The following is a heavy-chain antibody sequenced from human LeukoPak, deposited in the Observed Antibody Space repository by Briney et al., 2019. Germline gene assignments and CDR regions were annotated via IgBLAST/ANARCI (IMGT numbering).Heavy chain of an antibody. J-gene: IGHJ5*02. CDR3: AIEYCARGGDCYKEDLFDP. CDR2: ISPYDGDT. Sequence: ASVKVSCKASGYTFAVYGISWVRQAPGQGLEWMAWISPYDGDTNYAQNFEGRVTMTTETSTSTAHMELRSLRSDQTAIYYCAIEYCARGGDCYKEDLFDPWGQGTLVTVSS. CDR1: GYTFAVYG. D-gene: IGHD2-21*02. V-gene: IGHV1-18*01.